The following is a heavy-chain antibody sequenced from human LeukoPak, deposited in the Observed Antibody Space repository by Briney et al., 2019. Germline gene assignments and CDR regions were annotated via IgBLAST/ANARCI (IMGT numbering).Heavy chain of an antibody. CDR1: GFTFSSYA. J-gene: IGHJ4*02. Sequence: GGSLRLSCAASGFTFSSYAMSWVRRAPGKGLEWVSYTSGSGGLTYYVDSVKGRFTISRDNSKNTLYLQMNSLRAEDTAVYYCAKEDRVDSSGYSDYWGQGTLVTV. D-gene: IGHD3-22*01. V-gene: IGHV3-23*01. CDR3: AKEDRVDSSGYSDY. CDR2: TSGSGGLT.